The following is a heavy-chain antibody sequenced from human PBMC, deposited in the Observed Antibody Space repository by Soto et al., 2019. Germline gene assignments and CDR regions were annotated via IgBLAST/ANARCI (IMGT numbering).Heavy chain of an antibody. CDR1: GFTFSSYA. CDR2: ISYDGSNK. J-gene: IGHJ4*02. CDR3: ARAVIDGYTPLSGSFDY. V-gene: IGHV3-30-3*01. D-gene: IGHD5-12*01. Sequence: QVQLVESGGGVVQPGRSLRLSCAASGFTFSSYAMHWVRQAPGKGLEWVAVISYDGSNKYYADSVKGRFTISRDNSKNTLYLQMNSLRAEDTAVYYCARAVIDGYTPLSGSFDYWGQGTLVTVSS.